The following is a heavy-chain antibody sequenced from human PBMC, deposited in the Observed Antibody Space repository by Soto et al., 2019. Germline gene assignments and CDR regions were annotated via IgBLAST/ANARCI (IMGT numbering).Heavy chain of an antibody. J-gene: IGHJ5*02. CDR2: INHSGSP. D-gene: IGHD6-13*01. CDR1: GGSFSGYY. Sequence: SETLSLTCAVYGGSFSGYYWTWIRPPPGTGLEWNGVINHSGSPNYNPSLISRVSTSVDTSKNQFSLKLSSVTAADTAVYYCARHQAAAGYWFDPWGQGTLVTVS. V-gene: IGHV4-34*01. CDR3: ARHQAAAGYWFDP.